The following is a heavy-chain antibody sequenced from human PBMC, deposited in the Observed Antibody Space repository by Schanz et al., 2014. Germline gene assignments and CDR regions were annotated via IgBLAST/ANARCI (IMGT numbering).Heavy chain of an antibody. CDR2: ISSSGSYI. V-gene: IGHV3-21*01. CDR3: AIIGVMVAVAGTRADY. Sequence: EVQLVESGGGLVKPGGSLRLSCEASEFTFSSYNMNWVRQAPGKGLEWVSSISSSGSYIHYADSVKGRFSISRDNAKNSLFLQMNRLRAEDTALYYCAIIGVMVAVAGTRADYWGQGTLVTVSS. J-gene: IGHJ4*02. CDR1: EFTFSSYN. D-gene: IGHD6-19*01.